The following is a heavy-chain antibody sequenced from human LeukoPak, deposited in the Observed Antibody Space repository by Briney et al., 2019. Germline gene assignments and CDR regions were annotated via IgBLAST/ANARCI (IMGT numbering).Heavy chain of an antibody. Sequence: GGSLRLSCAASGFTFSSNWMSWVRQAPGKGLEWVANIKEDGSEKYYVDSEKGRFTISRDNAKNSLYLQMNSLRAEDTAVYYCARGEHSSFDYWGQGTLVTVSS. V-gene: IGHV3-7*01. D-gene: IGHD6-6*01. CDR1: GFTFSSNW. J-gene: IGHJ4*02. CDR2: IKEDGSEK. CDR3: ARGEHSSFDY.